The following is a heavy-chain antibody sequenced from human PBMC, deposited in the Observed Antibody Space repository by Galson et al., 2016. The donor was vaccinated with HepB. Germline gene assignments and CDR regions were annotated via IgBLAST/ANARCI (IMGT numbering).Heavy chain of an antibody. J-gene: IGHJ2*01. V-gene: IGHV3-23*01. CDR2: ITGSGDDT. Sequence: SLRLSCAASGFTFSSKAMSWVRQAPGKGLEWVSVITGSGDDTFYSDSVKGRFTISRDNIQNTLYMEMNNLRPEDTAVYYCAKLLDLWGRGTLVTVSS. CDR3: AKLLDL. CDR1: GFTFSSKA.